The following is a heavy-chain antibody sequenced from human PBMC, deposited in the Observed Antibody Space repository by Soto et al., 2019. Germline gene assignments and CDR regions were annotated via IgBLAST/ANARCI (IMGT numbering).Heavy chain of an antibody. V-gene: IGHV1-46*01. CDR2: INPSGGST. J-gene: IGHJ5*02. CDR3: ARDKYSGYDFSYNWFDP. D-gene: IGHD5-12*01. Sequence: GASVKVSCKASGYTFTSYYMHWVRQAPGQGLEWMGIINPSGGSTSYAQKFQGRVTMTRDTSTSTVYMELSSLRSEDTAVYYCARDKYSGYDFSYNWFDPWGQGTLVTVSS. CDR1: GYTFTSYY.